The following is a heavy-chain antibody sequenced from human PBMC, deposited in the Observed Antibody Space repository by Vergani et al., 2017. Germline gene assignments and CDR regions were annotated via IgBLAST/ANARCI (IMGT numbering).Heavy chain of an antibody. J-gene: IGHJ6*02. D-gene: IGHD3-10*01. Sequence: QLQLQESGPGLVKPSETLSLTCAVSGYSISSGYYWGWIRQPPGKGLEWIGSIYHSGSTYYNPSLKSRVTILVDRSKSQLSLKLTSVTAGDTAVYFCARELSYYYGSGSDDYNPYYYEGMDVWGPGTTVTVSS. CDR3: ARELSYYYGSGSDDYNPYYYEGMDV. CDR1: GYSISSGYY. CDR2: IYHSGST. V-gene: IGHV4-38-2*02.